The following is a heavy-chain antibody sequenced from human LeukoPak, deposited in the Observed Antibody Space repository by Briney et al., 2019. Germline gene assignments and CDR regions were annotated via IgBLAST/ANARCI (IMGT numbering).Heavy chain of an antibody. CDR1: GGSISSYY. V-gene: IGHV4-59*12. D-gene: IGHD1-20*01. Sequence: SETLSLTCTVSGGSISSYYWSWIRQPPGKGLEWIGYIYYSGSTNYNPSLKSRVTISVDRSKNQFSLKLSSVTAADTAVYYCARRYNWNHKGYFQHWGQGTLVTVSS. J-gene: IGHJ1*01. CDR2: IYYSGST. CDR3: ARRYNWNHKGYFQH.